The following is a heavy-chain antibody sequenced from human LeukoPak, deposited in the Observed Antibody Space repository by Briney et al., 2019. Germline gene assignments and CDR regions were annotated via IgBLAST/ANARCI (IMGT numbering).Heavy chain of an antibody. CDR1: GGSISSYY. CDR2: IYTSGST. D-gene: IGHD4-23*01. Sequence: SETLSLTCTVSGGSISSYYWSWIRQPAGKGLEWIGRIYTSGSTNYNPSLKSRVTMSVGTSKNQFSLKLSSVTAADTAVYYCARELVSYGGNRGAFDIWGQGTMVTVSS. J-gene: IGHJ3*02. V-gene: IGHV4-4*07. CDR3: ARELVSYGGNRGAFDI.